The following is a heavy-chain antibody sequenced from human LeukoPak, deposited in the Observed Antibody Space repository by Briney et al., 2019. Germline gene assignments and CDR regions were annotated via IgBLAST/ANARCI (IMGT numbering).Heavy chain of an antibody. V-gene: IGHV3-7*03. CDR2: IKQDGSEK. Sequence: GGSLRLSCAASGFTFSRYWMSWVRQAPGKGLEWVANIKQDGSEKDYVDSVKGRFTISRDNAKNSLYLQMNSLRAEDMALYYCAKDREGEMATMYFDYWGQGTLVTVSS. D-gene: IGHD5-24*01. CDR3: AKDREGEMATMYFDY. CDR1: GFTFSRYW. J-gene: IGHJ4*02.